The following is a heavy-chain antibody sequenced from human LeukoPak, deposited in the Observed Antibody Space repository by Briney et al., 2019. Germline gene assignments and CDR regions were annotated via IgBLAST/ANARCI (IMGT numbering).Heavy chain of an antibody. Sequence: GGSLRLSCAVSGFTFSSYWMHWVRQAPGKGLVWVSLTNPDGSITGYADSVRGRFTISRDNAKNTVFLQMNSLRAEETAVYYCAKDLLRGAADYWGQGALVTVSS. D-gene: IGHD3-10*01. CDR3: AKDLLRGAADY. CDR2: TNPDGSIT. CDR1: GFTFSSYW. V-gene: IGHV3-74*01. J-gene: IGHJ4*02.